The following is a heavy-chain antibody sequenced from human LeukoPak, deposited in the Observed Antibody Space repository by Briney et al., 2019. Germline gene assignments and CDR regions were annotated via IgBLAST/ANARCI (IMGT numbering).Heavy chain of an antibody. D-gene: IGHD3-22*01. Sequence: ASVKVSCKASGGTFSSYAISWVRQAPGQGLEWMGWINPNSGGTNYAQKFQGRVTMTRDTSISTAYMELSSLRSEDTAVYYCARDTKDSSGYYYGDYWGQGTLVTVSS. CDR2: INPNSGGT. J-gene: IGHJ4*02. V-gene: IGHV1-2*02. CDR1: GGTFSSYA. CDR3: ARDTKDSSGYYYGDY.